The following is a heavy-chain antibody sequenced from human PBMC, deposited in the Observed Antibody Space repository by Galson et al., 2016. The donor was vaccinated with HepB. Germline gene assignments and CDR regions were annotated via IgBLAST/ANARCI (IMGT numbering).Heavy chain of an antibody. J-gene: IGHJ6*02. V-gene: IGHV4-39*01. CDR2: VFYSGKT. Sequence: SETLSLTCTVSGGSVSTSSYYWGWIRQSPEKGLEWLGSVFYSGKTFYNPSLKSRITISIDTSQNQFSLNVTSVTAADTAVYYCARRESYLRYNGLDVWGPGTTVIVS. CDR1: GGSVSTSSYY. D-gene: IGHD1-26*01. CDR3: ARRESYLRYNGLDV.